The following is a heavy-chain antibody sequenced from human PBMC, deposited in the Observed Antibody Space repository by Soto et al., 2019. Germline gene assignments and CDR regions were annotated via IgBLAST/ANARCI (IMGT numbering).Heavy chain of an antibody. CDR1: GGSISSSSYY. V-gene: IGHV4-39*01. J-gene: IGHJ3*02. CDR2: IYYSGST. D-gene: IGHD3-10*01. CDR3: ARLEGYYYGSGADAFDI. Sequence: SETLSLTCTVSGGSISSSSYYWGWIRQPPGKGLEWIGSIYYSGSTYYNPSLKSRVTISVDTSKNQFSLKLSSVTAADTAVYYCARLEGYYYGSGADAFDIWGQGTMVTVSS.